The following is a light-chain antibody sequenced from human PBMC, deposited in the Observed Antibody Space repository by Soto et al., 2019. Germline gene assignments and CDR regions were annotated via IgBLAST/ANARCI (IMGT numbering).Light chain of an antibody. CDR3: QHNRDLPVT. Sequence: VLTQSPGTLSLFPGERATLFCRAGQNVNSDDLAWYQQKPGQAPRLLIYAASSRATGVPDRFSGSGSGTDFTLTIKGLEPEDVAMYYCQHNRDLPVTFGGGTKVEI. CDR1: QNVNSDD. CDR2: AAS. V-gene: IGKV3-20*01. J-gene: IGKJ4*01.